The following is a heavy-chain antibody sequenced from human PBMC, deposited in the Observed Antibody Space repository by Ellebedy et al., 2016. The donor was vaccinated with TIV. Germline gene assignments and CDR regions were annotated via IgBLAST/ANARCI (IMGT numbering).Heavy chain of an antibody. V-gene: IGHV1-69*13. D-gene: IGHD3-9*01. CDR3: ARVVLRYFDWLLYEFDY. Sequence: ASVKVSXKASGGTFSSYAISWVRQAPGQGLEWMGGIIPIFGTANYAQKFQGGVTITADESTSTAYMELSSLRSEDTAVYYCARVVLRYFDWLLYEFDYWGQGTLVTVSS. CDR2: IIPIFGTA. CDR1: GGTFSSYA. J-gene: IGHJ4*02.